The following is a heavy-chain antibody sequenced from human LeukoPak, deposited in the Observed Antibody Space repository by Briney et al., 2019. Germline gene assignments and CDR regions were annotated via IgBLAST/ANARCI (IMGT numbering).Heavy chain of an antibody. V-gene: IGHV3-30*03. CDR2: ISYDGTNE. J-gene: IGHJ4*02. Sequence: GGSLRLSCAASGFTFSNYGVHWVRQAPGKGLELVAFISYDGTNEYYADSVKGRFTISRDNAKNSLYLQMNSLRAEDTAVYYCVRDLYRIVVVPHYFDYWGQGTLVTVSS. CDR3: VRDLYRIVVVPHYFDY. D-gene: IGHD3-22*01. CDR1: GFTFSNYG.